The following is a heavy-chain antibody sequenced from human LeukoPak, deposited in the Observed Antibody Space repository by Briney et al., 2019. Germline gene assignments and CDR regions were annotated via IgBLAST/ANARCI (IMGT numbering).Heavy chain of an antibody. CDR3: ARHTAEKYNWFDR. J-gene: IGHJ5*02. Sequence: KPSATLSLTCAVSGETFSGHYWSWIRQPPGKGLEYIGEINDNGRTIYNPSLESRVTISVDTSKNQFSLKLSSVTAADTAVYYCARHTAEKYNWFDRWGQGTLVTVSS. CDR1: GETFSGHY. V-gene: IGHV4-34*01. CDR2: INDNGRT. D-gene: IGHD5-24*01.